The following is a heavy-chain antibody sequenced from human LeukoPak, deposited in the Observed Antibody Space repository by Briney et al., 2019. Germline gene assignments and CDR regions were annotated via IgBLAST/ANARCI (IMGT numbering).Heavy chain of an antibody. J-gene: IGHJ4*02. V-gene: IGHV3-33*08. D-gene: IGHD3-22*01. CDR2: IWYDGSNR. CDR1: GFTFSSFG. CDR3: ARDFGFSPSSGYSFDY. Sequence: GGSLRPSCTASGFTFSSFGMHWVRQAPGKGLEWVSVIWYDGSNRQYVDSVKGRFTISRDNSKNTLYLQMNSLRAEDTAVYYCARDFGFSPSSGYSFDYWGQGTLVTVSS.